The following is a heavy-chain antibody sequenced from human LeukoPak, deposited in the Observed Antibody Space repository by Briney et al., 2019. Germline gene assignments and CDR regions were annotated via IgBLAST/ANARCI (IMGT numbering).Heavy chain of an antibody. J-gene: IGHJ3*02. V-gene: IGHV3-7*01. CDR3: ARELLRYFDWLTDAFDI. CDR2: IKQDGSEK. CDR1: GFTFSSYW. Sequence: PGGSLRLSCAASGFTFSSYWMSWVRQASGKGLEWVANIKQDGSEKYYVDSVKGRFTISRDNAKNSLYLQMNSLRAEDTAVYYCARELLRYFDWLTDAFDIWGQGTMVTVSS. D-gene: IGHD3-9*01.